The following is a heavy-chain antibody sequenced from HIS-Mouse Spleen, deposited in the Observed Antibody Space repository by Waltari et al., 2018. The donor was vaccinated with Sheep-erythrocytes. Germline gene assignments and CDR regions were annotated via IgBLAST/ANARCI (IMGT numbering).Heavy chain of an antibody. V-gene: IGHV3-30*18. D-gene: IGHD6-19*01. Sequence: AASGFTFSSYGMHWVRQAPGKGLEWVAVISYDGSNKYYADSVKGRFTISRDNSKNTLYLQMNSLRAEDTAVYYCAKETSSGWYYYYYGMDVWGQGTTVTVSS. J-gene: IGHJ6*02. CDR3: AKETSSGWYYYYYGMDV. CDR1: GFTFSSYG. CDR2: ISYDGSNK.